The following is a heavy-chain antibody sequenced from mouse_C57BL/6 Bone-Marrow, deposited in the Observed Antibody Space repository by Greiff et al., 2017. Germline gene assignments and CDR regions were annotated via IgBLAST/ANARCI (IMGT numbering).Heavy chain of an antibody. Sequence: EVKLMESGGGLVQSGRSLRLSCATSGFTFSDFYMEWVRQAPGKGLEWIAASRNKANDYTTEYSATVKGRFIVSRDTSQSILYLQMNALRAEDTAIYYCGRDAGTRYYDMDYWGQGTSVTVSS. CDR2: SRNKANDYTT. V-gene: IGHV7-1*01. CDR1: GFTFSDFY. J-gene: IGHJ4*01. CDR3: GRDAGTRYYDMDY.